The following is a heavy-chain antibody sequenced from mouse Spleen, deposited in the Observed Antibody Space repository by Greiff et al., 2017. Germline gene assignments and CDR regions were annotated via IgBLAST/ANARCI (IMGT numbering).Heavy chain of an antibody. J-gene: IGHJ2*01. V-gene: IGHV1-19*01. CDR3: ARSEGYYFDY. Sequence: VQLQQSGPVLVKPGASVKMSCKASGYTFTDYHMNWVKQSHGKSLEWIGVINPYNGGTSYNQKFKGKATLTVDKSSSTAYMELNSLTSEDSAVYYCARSEGYYFDYWGQGTTLTVSS. CDR1: GYTFTDYH. CDR2: INPYNGGT.